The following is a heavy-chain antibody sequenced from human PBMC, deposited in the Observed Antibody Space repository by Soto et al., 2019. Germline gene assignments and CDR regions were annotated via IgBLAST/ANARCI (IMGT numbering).Heavy chain of an antibody. CDR1: GGSISSSSYY. CDR3: ARRRYYGSGSYSYNWFDP. CDR2: IYYSGST. Sequence: QLQLQESGPGLVKPSETLSLTCTVSGGSISSSSYYWGWIRQPPGKGLEWIGSIYYSGSTYYNPSLKSRVTLSVDTSKNQFSLKLSSVTAADTAVYYCARRRYYGSGSYSYNWFDPWGQGTLVTVSS. D-gene: IGHD3-10*01. J-gene: IGHJ5*02. V-gene: IGHV4-39*01.